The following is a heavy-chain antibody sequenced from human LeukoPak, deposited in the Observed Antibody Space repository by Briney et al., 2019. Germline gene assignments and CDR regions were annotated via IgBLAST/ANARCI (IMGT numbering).Heavy chain of an antibody. Sequence: PGGSLRLSCAASGFTFSSYWMHWVRQAPGKGLVWVSRINSDGSSTNYADSVKGLFTISRDNAKNTLYPQMNSLRAEDTAVYYCSRGPYYGSRSYYYYGMDVWGQGTTVTVSS. D-gene: IGHD3-10*01. CDR3: SRGPYYGSRSYYYYGMDV. J-gene: IGHJ6*02. CDR1: GFTFSSYW. V-gene: IGHV3-74*01. CDR2: INSDGSST.